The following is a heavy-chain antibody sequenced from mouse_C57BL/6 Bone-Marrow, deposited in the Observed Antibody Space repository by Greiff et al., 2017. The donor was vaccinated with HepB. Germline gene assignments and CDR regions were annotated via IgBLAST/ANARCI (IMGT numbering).Heavy chain of an antibody. Sequence: VQLQQPGAELVMPGASVKLSCKASGYTFTSYWMHWVKPRPGQGLEWIGEIDPSDSYTNYNQKFKGKSTWTVDKSSSKAYMQLSSLTSEDSAVYYCALGVWFAYWGQGTLVTVSA. CDR1: GYTFTSYW. CDR2: IDPSDSYT. D-gene: IGHD4-1*01. V-gene: IGHV1-69*01. CDR3: ALGVWFAY. J-gene: IGHJ3*01.